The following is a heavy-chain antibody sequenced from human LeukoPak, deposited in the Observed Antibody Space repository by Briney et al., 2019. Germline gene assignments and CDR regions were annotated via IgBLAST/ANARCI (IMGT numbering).Heavy chain of an antibody. Sequence: PGGSLRLSCAASGFTFDDYAMHWVRQAPGRGLEWVSGISWNSGSIGYADSVKGRFTISRDNAKNSLYLQMNSLRAEDTALYYCAKDKGQYGGQFDYWGQGTLVTVSS. J-gene: IGHJ4*02. CDR2: ISWNSGSI. D-gene: IGHD4-23*01. CDR3: AKDKGQYGGQFDY. CDR1: GFTFDDYA. V-gene: IGHV3-9*01.